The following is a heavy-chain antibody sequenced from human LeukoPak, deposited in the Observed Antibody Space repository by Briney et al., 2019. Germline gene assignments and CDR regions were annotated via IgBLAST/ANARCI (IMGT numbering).Heavy chain of an antibody. Sequence: SQTLSLTCTVSGGSISRGSYFWSWIRQPAGKGLEWIGRFYTSGTPNYNPSLKSRVTISVDTSRNQFSLKLSSVTAADTAVYYCARRGSWGEPRPFDYWGQGSLVTVSS. CDR3: ARRGSWGEPRPFDY. V-gene: IGHV4-61*02. J-gene: IGHJ4*02. CDR2: FYTSGTP. D-gene: IGHD3-16*01. CDR1: GGSISRGSYF.